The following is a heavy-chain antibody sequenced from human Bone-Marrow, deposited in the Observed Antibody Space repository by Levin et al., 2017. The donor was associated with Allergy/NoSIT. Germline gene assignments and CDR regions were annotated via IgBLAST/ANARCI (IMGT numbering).Heavy chain of an antibody. CDR1: GDSISGSSYY. V-gene: IGHV4-61*09. D-gene: IGHD5-12*01. CDR2: TYTSGKT. J-gene: IGHJ4*02. CDR3: ARRSGYDEPFDL. Sequence: QSQTLSLTCTVSGDSISGSSYYWSWVRQPAGKGLEWIGHTYTSGKTKSNPSLKSRVTILVDTSRNHFSLKLTSVTAADTAVYFCARRSGYDEPFDLWGQGALVTVSS.